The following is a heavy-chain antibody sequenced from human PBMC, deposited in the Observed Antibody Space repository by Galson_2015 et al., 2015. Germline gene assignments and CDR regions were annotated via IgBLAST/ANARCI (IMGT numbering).Heavy chain of an antibody. J-gene: IGHJ4*02. Sequence: LSLTCPVSGGSIRSSSYYWGWIRQPPGRGLGWIGNFYYSGGTYYNPSLKSRVTISVDTPKNQFSLKVTSVTAADTAVYYCARQSEGTDYWGQGTLVTVSS. V-gene: IGHV4-39*01. CDR3: ARQSEGTDY. CDR1: GGSIRSSSYY. D-gene: IGHD3-10*01. CDR2: FYYSGGT.